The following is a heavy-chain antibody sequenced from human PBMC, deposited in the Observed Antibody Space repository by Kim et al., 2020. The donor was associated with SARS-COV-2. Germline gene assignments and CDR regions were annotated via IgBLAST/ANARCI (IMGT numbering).Heavy chain of an antibody. V-gene: IGHV3-7*03. CDR2: IKQDGSEK. Sequence: GGSLRLSCAASGFTFSRYWMSWVRQAPGKGLEWVANIKQDGSEKYYVDSVKGRFTISRDNAKNSLYLQMNSLRAEDTAVYYCARVAPITMVRGVIPYYYYGMDVWGQGTTVTVSS. CDR1: GFTFSRYW. J-gene: IGHJ6*02. D-gene: IGHD3-10*01. CDR3: ARVAPITMVRGVIPYYYYGMDV.